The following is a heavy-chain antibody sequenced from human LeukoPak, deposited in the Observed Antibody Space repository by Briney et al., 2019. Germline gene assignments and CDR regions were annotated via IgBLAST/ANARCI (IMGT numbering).Heavy chain of an antibody. CDR3: AGATATGTGRAFHY. J-gene: IGHJ4*02. Sequence: SETLSLTCAVYGESITAYYWTWIRQPPGKRLEWIGEVRHSGSTNYNPSLKSRVTMSVDMSKDQFSLKLNSVTAADTAVYYCAGATATGTGRAFHYWAQGNLVPVSS. D-gene: IGHD3-10*01. V-gene: IGHV4-34*01. CDR1: GESITAYY. CDR2: VRHSGST.